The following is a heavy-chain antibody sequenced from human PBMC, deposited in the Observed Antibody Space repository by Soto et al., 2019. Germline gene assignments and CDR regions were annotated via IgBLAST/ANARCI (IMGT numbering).Heavy chain of an antibody. J-gene: IGHJ4*02. CDR2: ISAYNGNT. CDR1: GYTFTCYG. D-gene: IGHD2-15*01. CDR3: AKFYCSGGSCYSYFDY. V-gene: IGHV1-18*01. Sequence: ASVKVSCKASGYTFTCYGISWVRQAPGQGLEWMGWISAYNGNTNYAQKLQGRVTMTTDTSTSTAYMELRSLRSDDTAVYYCAKFYCSGGSCYSYFDYWGQGTLVTVSS.